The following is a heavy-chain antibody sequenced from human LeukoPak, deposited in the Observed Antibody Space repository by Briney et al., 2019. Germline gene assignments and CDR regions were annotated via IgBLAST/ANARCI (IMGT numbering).Heavy chain of an antibody. D-gene: IGHD3-22*01. J-gene: IGHJ4*02. CDR2: IYYSGST. V-gene: IGHV4-39*01. CDR3: AYDSSGYYSLIY. CDR1: GGSISSSSYY. Sequence: SETLSLTCTVSGGSISSSSYYWGWIRQPPGKGLEWIGSIYYSGSTYYNPSIKSRVTISVDTSKNQFSLKLSSVTAADTAVYYCAYDSSGYYSLIYWGQGTLVTVSS.